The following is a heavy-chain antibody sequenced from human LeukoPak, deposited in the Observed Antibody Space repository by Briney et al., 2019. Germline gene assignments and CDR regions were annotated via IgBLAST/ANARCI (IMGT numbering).Heavy chain of an antibody. CDR3: ARAEVITADDAFDI. CDR2: VNPNSGGT. CDR1: GYTFTGYY. D-gene: IGHD3-22*01. V-gene: IGHV1-2*02. J-gene: IGHJ3*02. Sequence: ASVKVSCKASGYTFTGYYMHWVRQAPGQGLEWMGWVNPNSGGTNYAQKFQGRVTMTRDTSISTAYMELSRLRSDDTAVYYCARAEVITADDAFDIWGQGTMVTVSS.